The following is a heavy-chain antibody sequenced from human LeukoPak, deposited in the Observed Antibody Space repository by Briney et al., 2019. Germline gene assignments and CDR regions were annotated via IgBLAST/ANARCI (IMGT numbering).Heavy chain of an antibody. J-gene: IGHJ4*02. CDR3: ARGPRSSGYVDY. Sequence: SETLSLTCAVYGGSFSGYYWSWIRQPPGKGLEWIGEINHSGSTNYNPSLKSRVIISLDTSKNQFSLKLSSVTAADTAVYYCARGPRSSGYVDYWGQGTPVTVSS. CDR2: INHSGST. V-gene: IGHV4-34*01. CDR1: GGSFSGYY. D-gene: IGHD3-22*01.